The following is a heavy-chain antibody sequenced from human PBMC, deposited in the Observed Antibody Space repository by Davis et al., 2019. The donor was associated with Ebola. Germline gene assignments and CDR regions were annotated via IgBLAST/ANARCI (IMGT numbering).Heavy chain of an antibody. J-gene: IGHJ4*02. D-gene: IGHD3-3*01. CDR1: GFTFSSYA. CDR3: AKGYDFWSGYVDY. CDR2: ISGSGGST. V-gene: IGHV3-23*01. Sequence: GESLKISCAASGFTFSSYAMSWVRQAPGKGLEWVSAISGSGGSTYYADSVKGRFTISRDNSKNTLYLQMNSLRAEDTAVYYCAKGYDFWSGYVDYWGQGTLVTVSS.